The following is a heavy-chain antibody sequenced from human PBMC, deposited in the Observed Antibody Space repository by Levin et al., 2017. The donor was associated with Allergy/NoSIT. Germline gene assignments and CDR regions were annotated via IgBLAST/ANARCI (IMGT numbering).Heavy chain of an antibody. V-gene: IGHV3-11*05. CDR2: ISSSSSYT. J-gene: IGHJ4*02. D-gene: IGHD2-15*01. CDR3: ARASCSGGICYKTPFDY. CDR1: GFTFSYYY. Sequence: GGSLRLSCAASGFTFSYYYMSWVRQAPGKGLEWVSYISSSSSYTNYADSVKGRFTISRDNANNSLYLQMNSLRAEDTAVYYCARASCSGGICYKTPFDYWGQGTLVTVSS.